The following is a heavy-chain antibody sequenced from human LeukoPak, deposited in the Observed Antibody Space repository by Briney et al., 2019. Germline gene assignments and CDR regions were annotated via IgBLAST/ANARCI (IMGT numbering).Heavy chain of an antibody. V-gene: IGHV3-15*01. D-gene: IGHD4-23*01. CDR3: TTNYGGDPWDYYYYMDV. CDR1: GFTFSNAW. J-gene: IGHJ6*03. CDR2: IKSKTDGGTT. Sequence: PGGSLRLSCAASGFTFSNAWMSWVRQAPGKGLEWVGRIKSKTDGGTTDYAAPVKGRFTISRDDSKNTLYLQMNSLKTEDTAVYYCTTNYGGDPWDYYYYMDVWGKGTTVTVSS.